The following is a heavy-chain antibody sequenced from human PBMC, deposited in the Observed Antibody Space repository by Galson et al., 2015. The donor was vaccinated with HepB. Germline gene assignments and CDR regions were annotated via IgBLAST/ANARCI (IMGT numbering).Heavy chain of an antibody. CDR1: GFTFSSYS. CDR2: ISSSSSYI. CDR3: AREGGGYCSSTSCYEGAEDAFDI. D-gene: IGHD2-2*01. J-gene: IGHJ3*02. V-gene: IGHV3-21*01. Sequence: SLRLSCAASGFTFSSYSMNWVRQAPGKGLEWVSSISSSSSYIYYADSVKGRFTISRDNAKNSLYLQMNSLRAEDTAVYYCAREGGGYCSSTSCYEGAEDAFDIWGQGTMVTVSS.